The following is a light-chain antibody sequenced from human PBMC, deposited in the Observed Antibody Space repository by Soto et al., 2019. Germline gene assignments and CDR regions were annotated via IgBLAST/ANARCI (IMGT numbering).Light chain of an antibody. CDR1: QGIRND. CDR3: QQSYTTPLT. J-gene: IGKJ4*01. CDR2: DAS. Sequence: IQMTQSPSSLSASVGDRVTITCRASQGIRNDLGWYQQKPGKAPKLLIYDASSLQSGVPSRFRGSGSGTDFTLTITSLQPEDFATYYCQQSYTTPLTFGGGTKVDIK. V-gene: IGKV1-39*01.